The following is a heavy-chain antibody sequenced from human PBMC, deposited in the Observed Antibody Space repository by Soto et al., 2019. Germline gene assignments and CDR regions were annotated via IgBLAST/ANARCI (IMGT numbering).Heavy chain of an antibody. CDR1: GGSFSGYY. Sequence: SETLSLTCAVYGGSFSGYYWSWIRQPPGKGLEWIGEINHSGSTNYNPSLKSRVTISVDTSKNQFSLKLGSVTAADTAVYYCARGGHVGAPDYWGQGTLVTVSS. CDR2: INHSGST. J-gene: IGHJ4*02. V-gene: IGHV4-34*01. D-gene: IGHD1-26*01. CDR3: ARGGHVGAPDY.